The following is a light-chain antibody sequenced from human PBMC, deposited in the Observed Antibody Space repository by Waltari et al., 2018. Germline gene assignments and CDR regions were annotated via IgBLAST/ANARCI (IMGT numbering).Light chain of an antibody. V-gene: IGKV4-1*01. CDR3: QQHYSSPRT. CDR1: QSVLSSSNNKNY. J-gene: IGKJ1*01. CDR2: WAS. Sequence: DIVMTQSPDSLALSLGERATINCKSGQSVLSSSNNKNYLSWYQQKPGQPPKLLIYWASTRQSGVPVRFSGSGSRTDFTLTISSLQAEDVAVYYCQQHYSSPRTFGQGTKVEVK.